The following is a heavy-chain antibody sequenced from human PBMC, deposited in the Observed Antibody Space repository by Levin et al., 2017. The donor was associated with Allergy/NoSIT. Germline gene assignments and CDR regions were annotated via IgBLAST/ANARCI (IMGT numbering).Heavy chain of an antibody. CDR2: INHSGST. CDR1: GGSFSGYY. Sequence: SETLSLTCAVYGGSFSGYYWSWIRQPPGKGLEWIGEINHSGSTTYNPSLKRRVTITVDTSKNQFSLKLSSVPAADTAVYYCARGSRAVAGNTRPVARDKPYRLSGARANYYMDGWGKGTTVTVSS. D-gene: IGHD6-19*01. J-gene: IGHJ6*03. V-gene: IGHV4-34*01. CDR3: ARGSRAVAGNTRPVARDKPYRLSGARANYYMDG.